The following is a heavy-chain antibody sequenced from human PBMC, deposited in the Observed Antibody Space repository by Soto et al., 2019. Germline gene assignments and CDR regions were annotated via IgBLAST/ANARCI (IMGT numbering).Heavy chain of an antibody. CDR1: GGTFSSYA. J-gene: IGHJ6*04. Sequence: QVQLVQSGAEVKKPGSSVTVSCKASGGTFSSYAISWVRQAPGPGHEWMGGIIPIFGTANYAQKFQGRVTITADEPTSTADMERSSLGSEDTAVSYCARARGVSYDRLQGDYYYDYGMDVWGKGNTFTVSA. CDR2: IIPIFGTA. CDR3: ARARGVSYDRLQGDYYYDYGMDV. V-gene: IGHV1-69*01. D-gene: IGHD3-9*01.